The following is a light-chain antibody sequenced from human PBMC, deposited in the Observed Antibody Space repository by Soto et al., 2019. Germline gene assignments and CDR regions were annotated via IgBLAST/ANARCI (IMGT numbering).Light chain of an antibody. CDR1: QSVGSY. J-gene: IGKJ2*01. CDR3: HQRSNWPRTT. CDR2: DAS. Sequence: EIVLTQSPGTLSLSPGERATLSCRASQSVGSYLAWYQQKPGQAPRLLINDASNRATGIPARFSGGGSGTDFTLTISSLEPEDFAVYYCHQRSNWPRTTFGQGTKLEI. V-gene: IGKV3-11*01.